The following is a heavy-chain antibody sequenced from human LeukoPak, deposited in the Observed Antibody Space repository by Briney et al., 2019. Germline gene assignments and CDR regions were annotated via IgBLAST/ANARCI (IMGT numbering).Heavy chain of an antibody. CDR2: ISSSSSYI. Sequence: PGGSLRLSCAASGFTFSSYSMNWVRQAPGKGLEWVSSISSSSSYIYYADSVKGQFTISRDNAKNSLYLQMKSLRAEDTALYYCASGGKQTNWGNYWGQGTLVTVSS. J-gene: IGHJ4*02. V-gene: IGHV3-21*01. CDR1: GFTFSSYS. D-gene: IGHD7-27*01. CDR3: ASGGKQTNWGNY.